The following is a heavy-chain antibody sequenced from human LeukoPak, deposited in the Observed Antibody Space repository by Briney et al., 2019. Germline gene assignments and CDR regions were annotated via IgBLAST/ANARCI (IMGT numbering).Heavy chain of an antibody. CDR1: GFPFSSYA. CDR2: ISSSGTYV. CDR3: ARDLAVSSSSGWYPFDY. D-gene: IGHD6-19*01. V-gene: IGHV3-21*01. Sequence: GGSLRLSCSASGFPFSSYAMHWVRQAPGKGLEWVSSISSSGTYVYYADSVKGRFRISRDNAKNSLYLQMDSLRAEDTAVYYCARDLAVSSSSGWYPFDYWGQGTLVTVSS. J-gene: IGHJ4*02.